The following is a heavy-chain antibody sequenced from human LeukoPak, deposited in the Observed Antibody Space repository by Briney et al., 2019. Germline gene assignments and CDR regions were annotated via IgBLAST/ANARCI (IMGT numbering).Heavy chain of an antibody. V-gene: IGHV1-2*02. Sequence: GASVKVSCKASVYTFTGYYMHWVRQAPGQGLEWMGGINPNSGGTNYAQNFQDRVTITRDTSTSTVYMELSRLTVDDTAVYYCARDHDWGVDYWGQGTLVTVSS. CDR3: ARDHDWGVDY. J-gene: IGHJ4*02. D-gene: IGHD7-27*01. CDR2: INPNSGGT. CDR1: VYTFTGYY.